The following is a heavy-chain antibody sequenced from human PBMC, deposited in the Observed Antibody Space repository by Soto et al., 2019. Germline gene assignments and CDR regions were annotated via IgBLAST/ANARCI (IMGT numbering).Heavy chain of an antibody. J-gene: IGHJ3*02. CDR1: GDSITSYN. CDR3: ARDLPPCYPDCVFDI. CDR2: LYHTGTT. Sequence: QVQLQESGPGLVKPSETLSVTCTVSGDSITSYNWNWIRQSPGKGLEWIGYLYHTGTTNSNPSFRSRVTISVDTSKTPFSLKLTSVTAADTAVYYCARDLPPCYPDCVFDIWGPGTAVTVSS. V-gene: IGHV4-59*01. D-gene: IGHD2-15*01.